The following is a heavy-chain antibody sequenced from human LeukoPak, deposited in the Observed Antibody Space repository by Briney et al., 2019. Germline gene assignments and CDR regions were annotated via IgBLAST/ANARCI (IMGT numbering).Heavy chain of an antibody. CDR2: MRSKANGRTR. CDR3: TSSTLRVGQLSVDY. V-gene: IGHV3-49*04. D-gene: IGHD3-16*02. J-gene: IGHJ4*02. Sequence: GGSLRLSSTAAAFTFGKYAMSWVRQAQGEGRGGEGFMRSKANGRTREYAAAEIGRFNIARDETKNIAYLQMNSLKTEDTAVYYCTSSTLRVGQLSVDYWGQGTLVTVSS. CDR1: AFTFGKYA.